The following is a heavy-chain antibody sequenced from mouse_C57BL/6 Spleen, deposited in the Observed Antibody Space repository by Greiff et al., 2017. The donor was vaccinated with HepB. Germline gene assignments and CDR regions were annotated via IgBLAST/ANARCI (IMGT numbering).Heavy chain of an antibody. CDR2: IDPSDSYT. Sequence: QVQLQQPGAELVMPGASVKLSCKASGYTFTSYWMHWVKQRPGQGLEWIGEIDPSDSYTNYNQKFKGKSTLTVDKSSSTAYMQLSSLTSEDSAVYYCAIWGGHDGGDYWGQGTSVTVSS. CDR3: AIWGGHDGGDY. J-gene: IGHJ4*01. D-gene: IGHD2-2*01. V-gene: IGHV1-69*01. CDR1: GYTFTSYW.